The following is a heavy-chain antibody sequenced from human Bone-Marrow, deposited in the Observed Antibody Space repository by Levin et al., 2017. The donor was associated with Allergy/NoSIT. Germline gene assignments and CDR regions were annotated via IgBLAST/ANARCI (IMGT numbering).Heavy chain of an antibody. Sequence: GSLRLSCTVSGDSLPSSSYYGGWIRQPPGKGLEWIGSMYYDGSTYYNPSLKSRVSISVDTSKNQFSLKVRSVTAAETAIYYCARFIAFDHTIDVWGQGTTVIVSS. D-gene: IGHD6-13*01. CDR1: GDSLPSSSYY. CDR3: ARFIAFDHTIDV. J-gene: IGHJ6*02. CDR2: MYYDGST. V-gene: IGHV4-39*07.